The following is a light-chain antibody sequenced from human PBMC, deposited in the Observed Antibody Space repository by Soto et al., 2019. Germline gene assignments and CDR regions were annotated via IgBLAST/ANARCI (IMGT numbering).Light chain of an antibody. CDR3: LSYDDSLSGPGV. Sequence: QSVLTQPPSVSGAPGLRVTISCTGSSSNIGADYDVHWYQQIPGKAPKLLIYSNNQRPSGVPDRFSGSKSGTSASLAITGLQAEDEADYYGLSYDDSLSGPGVFGGGTKLTVL. CDR1: SSNIGADYD. CDR2: SNN. J-gene: IGLJ3*02. V-gene: IGLV1-40*01.